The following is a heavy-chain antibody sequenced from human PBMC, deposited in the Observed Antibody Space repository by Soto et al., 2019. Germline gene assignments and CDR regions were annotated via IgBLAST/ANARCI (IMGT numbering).Heavy chain of an antibody. Sequence: ASVKVSYKASGGTFSSYAISWVRQAPGQGLEWMGGIIPIFGTANYAQKFQGRVTITADESTSTAYMELSSLRSEDTAVYYCARELHYYDSGNYYYYGMDVWGQGTTVTVSS. CDR3: ARELHYYDSGNYYYYGMDV. CDR2: IIPIFGTA. V-gene: IGHV1-69*13. CDR1: GGTFSSYA. J-gene: IGHJ6*02. D-gene: IGHD3-22*01.